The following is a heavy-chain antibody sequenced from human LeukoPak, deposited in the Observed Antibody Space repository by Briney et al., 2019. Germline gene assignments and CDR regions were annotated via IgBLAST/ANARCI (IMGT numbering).Heavy chain of an antibody. D-gene: IGHD6-13*01. Sequence: SETLSLTCTVSGGSISSYYWNWIRQPPGKGLEWIGYIYYSGSTNYNPSLKSRVTISVDTSKNQFSLKLSSVTAADTAVYYCARDSSSSWYHEVWGQGTLVTVSS. J-gene: IGHJ4*02. CDR2: IYYSGST. CDR1: GGSISSYY. V-gene: IGHV4-59*01. CDR3: ARDSSSSWYHEV.